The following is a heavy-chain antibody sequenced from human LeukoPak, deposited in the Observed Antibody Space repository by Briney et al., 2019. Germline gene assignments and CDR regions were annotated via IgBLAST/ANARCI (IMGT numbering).Heavy chain of an antibody. CDR3: ARRGDYGDY. V-gene: IGHV3-74*01. Sequence: GGSLRLSCAASGFTFSSYWMHWVRQAPGEGLVWVSRINSDGSTTTYADSVKGRFTISRDNAKNTLYLQMNSLRAEDTAVYYCARRGDYGDYLGQGTLVTVSS. CDR2: INSDGSTT. J-gene: IGHJ4*02. CDR1: GFTFSSYW.